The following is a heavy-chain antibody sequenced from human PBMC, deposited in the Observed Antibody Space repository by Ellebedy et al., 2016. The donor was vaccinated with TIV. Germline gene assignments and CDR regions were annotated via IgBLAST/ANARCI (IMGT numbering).Heavy chain of an antibody. J-gene: IGHJ5*02. CDR3: ATEGSLPWFDP. CDR1: GYTFTTYA. Sequence: ASVKVSCXASGYTFTTYAMHWVRQAPGQRLEWMGWINAGNGNTKYSQKFQGRVTITRDTSASTAYMELSSLRSEDTAVYYCATEGSLPWFDPWGQGTLVTVSS. CDR2: INAGNGNT. V-gene: IGHV1-3*01.